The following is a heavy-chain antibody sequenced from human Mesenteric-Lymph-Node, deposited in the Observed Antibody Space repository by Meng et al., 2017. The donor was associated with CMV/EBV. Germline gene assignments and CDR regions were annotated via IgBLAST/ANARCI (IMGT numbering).Heavy chain of an antibody. D-gene: IGHD2-2*01. CDR1: GGSISSYY. Sequence: SETLSLTCTVSGGSISSYYWSWIRQPPGKGLEWIGFFYYTGSSNYNPSLKSRVTMSVDTSKSQFSLKLSSVTAADTAVYYCATAPIYQLPDYWDQGTLVTVSS. CDR2: FYYTGSS. CDR3: ATAPIYQLPDY. V-gene: IGHV4-59*01. J-gene: IGHJ4*02.